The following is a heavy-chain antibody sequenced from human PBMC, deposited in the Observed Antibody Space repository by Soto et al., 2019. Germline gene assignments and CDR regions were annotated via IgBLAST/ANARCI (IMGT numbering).Heavy chain of an antibody. D-gene: IGHD7-27*01. CDR1: CGSVRTGSYH. J-gene: IGHJ4*02. CDR3: ARIGWGGDS. V-gene: IGHV4-61*01. CDR2: IPNNGSP. Sequence: KTSETLSLTCSVSCGSVRTGSYHWSWIRQPPGKGLEWIGFIPNNGSPDYNPSLKSRVVVSIDRSKNQFSLKVNSVTAADTAVYFCARIGWGGDSWGQGTLVTVSS.